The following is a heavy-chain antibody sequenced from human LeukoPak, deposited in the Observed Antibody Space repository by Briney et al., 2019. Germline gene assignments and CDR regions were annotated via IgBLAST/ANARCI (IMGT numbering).Heavy chain of an antibody. Sequence: ASVKVSCKASGYTFTSYDINWVRQATGQGLEWMGWMNPNSGNTGYAQKFQGRATMTRNTSISTAYMELSSLRSEDTAVYYCARDSPARGDPPPHWGQGTLVTVSS. V-gene: IGHV1-8*01. J-gene: IGHJ1*01. CDR2: MNPNSGNT. CDR1: GYTFTSYD. CDR3: ARDSPARGDPPPH. D-gene: IGHD2-15*01.